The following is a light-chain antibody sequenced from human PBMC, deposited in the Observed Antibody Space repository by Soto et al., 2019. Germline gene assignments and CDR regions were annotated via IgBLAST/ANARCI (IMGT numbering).Light chain of an antibody. V-gene: IGLV1-44*01. CDR3: AAWDDSLNGVV. J-gene: IGLJ2*01. CDR2: SNN. Sequence: VLTQPPSTSGTPGQRATISCSGSSSNIGSKTVNWYQQLPGTAPKLLIYSNNQRPSGVPDRFSGSKSGTSASLAISGLQSEDEADYYCAAWDDSLNGVVFGGGTKLTVL. CDR1: SSNIGSKT.